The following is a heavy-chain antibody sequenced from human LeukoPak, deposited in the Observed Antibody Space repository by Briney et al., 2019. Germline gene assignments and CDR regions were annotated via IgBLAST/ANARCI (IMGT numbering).Heavy chain of an antibody. V-gene: IGHV3-21*01. Sequence: GGSLRLSCAASGFTFSSYSMNWVRQAPGKGLERVSSISSSSSYIYYADSVKGRFTISRDNAKNSLYLQMNSLTAEDTAVYYCARDNTYCSGSRCYDRFDYWGQGTLVAVSS. CDR1: GFTFSSYS. J-gene: IGHJ4*02. CDR3: ARDNTYCSGSRCYDRFDY. D-gene: IGHD2-15*01. CDR2: ISSSSSYI.